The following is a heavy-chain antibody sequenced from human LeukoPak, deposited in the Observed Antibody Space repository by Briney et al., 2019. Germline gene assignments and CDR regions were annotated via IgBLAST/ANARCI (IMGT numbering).Heavy chain of an antibody. J-gene: IGHJ4*02. V-gene: IGHV1-2*02. D-gene: IGHD3-9*01. CDR1: GYTFTGYY. Sequence: ASVKVSCKASGYTFTGYYMHWVRQAPGQGLEWMGWLNPSTGDTLYIQKFQGRVTMTGDTSISTAYMELSRLMSDDTAVYYCARIGLKTTGYYRLDYWGQGTLVTVSS. CDR2: LNPSTGDT. CDR3: ARIGLKTTGYYRLDY.